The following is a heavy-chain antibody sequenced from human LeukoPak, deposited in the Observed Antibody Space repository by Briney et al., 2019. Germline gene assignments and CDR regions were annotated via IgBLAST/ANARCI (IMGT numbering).Heavy chain of an antibody. CDR3: AKETSQYYYDSSGYPGDATFDI. CDR2: ISYDGSNK. CDR1: GFTFSSYA. J-gene: IGHJ3*02. Sequence: PGGSLRPSCAASGFTFSSYAMHWVRQAPGKGLEWVAVISYDGSNKYYADSVKGRFTISRDNSKNTLYLQMNSLRAEDTAVYYCAKETSQYYYDSSGYPGDATFDIWGQGTMVTVSS. D-gene: IGHD3-22*01. V-gene: IGHV3-30-3*01.